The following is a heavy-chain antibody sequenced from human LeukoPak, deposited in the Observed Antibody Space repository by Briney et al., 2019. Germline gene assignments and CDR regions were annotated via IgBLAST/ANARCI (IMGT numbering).Heavy chain of an antibody. D-gene: IGHD3-3*01. V-gene: IGHV3-30*02. CDR3: AKDPSTIFGVVMSYWVDY. Sequence: HTGGSLRLSCAASGFTFSSYGMHWVRQAPGKGLEWVAFIRYDGSNKYYADSVKGRFTISRDNSKNTLYLQMNSLRAEDTAVYYCAKDPSTIFGVVMSYWVDYWGQGTLVTVSS. CDR1: GFTFSSYG. J-gene: IGHJ4*02. CDR2: IRYDGSNK.